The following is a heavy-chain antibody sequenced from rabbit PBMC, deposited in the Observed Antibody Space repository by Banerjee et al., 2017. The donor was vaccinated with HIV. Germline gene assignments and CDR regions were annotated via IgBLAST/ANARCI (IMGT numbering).Heavy chain of an antibody. CDR2: IYTSSSGNT. V-gene: IGHV1S43*01. J-gene: IGHJ4*01. D-gene: IGHD1-1*01. CDR3: ARGYNSGSSIYRGIGL. Sequence: QQQLEESGGGLVKPGGTLTLTCKASGIDFSSSYWMCWVRQAPGKGLELIACIYTSSSGNTYYASWAKGRFTISRSTSLNTVDLKMTGLTAADTATYFCARGYNSGSSIYRGIGLWGPGTLVTVS. CDR1: GIDFSSSYW.